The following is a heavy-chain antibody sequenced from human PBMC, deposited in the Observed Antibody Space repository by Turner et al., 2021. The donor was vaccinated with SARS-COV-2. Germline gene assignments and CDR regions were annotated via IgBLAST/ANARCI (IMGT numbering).Heavy chain of an antibody. V-gene: IGHV3-33*01. CDR3: AMGGYCSSTSCYTDYYYYGMDV. D-gene: IGHD2-2*02. Sequence: QVQLVESGGGVVQPGRSLRLSCAASGFTFSSYGMHWVRQAPGKGLEWVAVIWYDGSNKYYADSVKGRFTISRDNPKNTLYLQMNSLRAEDTAVYNCAMGGYCSSTSCYTDYYYYGMDVWGQGTTVTVSS. CDR2: IWYDGSNK. J-gene: IGHJ6*02. CDR1: GFTFSSYG.